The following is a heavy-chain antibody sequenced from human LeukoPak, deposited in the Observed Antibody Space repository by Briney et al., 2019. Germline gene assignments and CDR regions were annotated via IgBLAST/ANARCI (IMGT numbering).Heavy chain of an antibody. D-gene: IGHD3-10*01. J-gene: IGHJ4*02. CDR1: GFTFSSHG. CDR3: VHGGLYYLDY. Sequence: GGSLRLSSAASGFTFSSHGMSWVRHAPGKWLEWVSAISGSGSTYHADSVKGRFTISRDIFKNTLYLQMNSLRAEDTAVYYCVHGGLYYLDYWGQGTLVTVSS. CDR2: ISGSGST. V-gene: IGHV3-23*01.